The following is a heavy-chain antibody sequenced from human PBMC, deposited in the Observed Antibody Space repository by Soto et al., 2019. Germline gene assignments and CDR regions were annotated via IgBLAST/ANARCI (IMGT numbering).Heavy chain of an antibody. V-gene: IGHV4-4*07. Sequence: PSETLSLTCNVSDDSLSTYYWSWIRQPAGKGLEWIGRIYASGSTNYNPSLKSRVSMSVDTSKKQFSLKMIPVTAADTAIYYCARSAIPRGGWFRPWGQGVLVTVSS. D-gene: IGHD2-21*01. J-gene: IGHJ5*02. CDR3: ARSAIPRGGWFRP. CDR1: DDSLSTYY. CDR2: IYASGST.